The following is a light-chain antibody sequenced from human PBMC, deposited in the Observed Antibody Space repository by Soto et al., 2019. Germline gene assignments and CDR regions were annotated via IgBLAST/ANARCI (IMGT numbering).Light chain of an antibody. CDR2: DVS. CDR1: SGDIGTYNT. J-gene: IGLJ2*01. CDR3: TSFKGRATLLV. V-gene: IGLV2-14*03. Sequence: QSALTQPASVSGSPGQSITISCTGTSGDIGTYNTVSWYQHHPGKAHKLLIFDVSYRPSGVSDRFSGSKSGNTASLTISGLQAEDDAHYYCTSFKGRATLLVFGGGTKLTVL.